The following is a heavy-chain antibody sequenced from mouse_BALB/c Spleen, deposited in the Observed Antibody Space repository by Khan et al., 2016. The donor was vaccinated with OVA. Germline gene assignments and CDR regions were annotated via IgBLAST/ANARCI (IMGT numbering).Heavy chain of an antibody. J-gene: IGHJ3*01. V-gene: IGHV3-8*02. CDR2: IIYTGYT. CDR1: GDSITTGY. Sequence: EVQLQESGPSLVKPSQTLSLTCSVTGDSITTGYWNWIRKFPGNKLEYMGYIIYTGYTYYNPSLKSRISITRHTSHNQYYLQLNSVTEEDTATYYCARSTYRYACVYGGQGTLVTVSA. CDR3: ARSTYRYACVY. D-gene: IGHD2-14*01.